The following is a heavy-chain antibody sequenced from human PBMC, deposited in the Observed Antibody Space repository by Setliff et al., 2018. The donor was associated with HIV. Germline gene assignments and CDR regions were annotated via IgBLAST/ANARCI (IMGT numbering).Heavy chain of an antibody. V-gene: IGHV4-31*03. J-gene: IGHJ2*01. CDR2: VYYSGTT. CDR1: GGSISSGGFY. Sequence: KPSETLSLTCTVSGGSISSGGFYWNWIRQHPGKGLEWIGHVYYSGTTSYNPSLKSRVSISVDTSNNQFSLKLSSVTAADTAVYYCAREVQDSGDYGGYFDLWGRGTLVTSPQ. CDR3: AREVQDSGDYGGYFDL. D-gene: IGHD4-17*01.